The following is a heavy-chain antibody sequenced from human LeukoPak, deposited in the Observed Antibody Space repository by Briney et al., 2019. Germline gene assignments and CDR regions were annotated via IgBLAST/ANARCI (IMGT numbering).Heavy chain of an antibody. CDR2: IYYSGST. D-gene: IGHD6-13*01. Sequence: SETLSLTCTVSGVSVSSSSYYWDWTRQPPGKGLEWIGTIYYSGSTYYNPSLKSRVSISVDTSKNHFSLKVSSVTAADTAVYYCARQNAAGDLDYWGQGTLVTVSS. CDR3: ARQNAAGDLDY. CDR1: GVSVSSSSYY. J-gene: IGHJ4*02. V-gene: IGHV4-39*01.